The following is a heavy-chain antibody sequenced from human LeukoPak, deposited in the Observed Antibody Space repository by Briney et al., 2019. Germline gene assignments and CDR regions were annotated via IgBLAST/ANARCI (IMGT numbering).Heavy chain of an antibody. D-gene: IGHD3-22*01. CDR1: GGSISSYY. Sequence: SETLSLTCTVSGGSISSYYWSWVRQPPGKGLEWIGYIYYSGSTNYNPSLKSRVTISVDTSKNQFSLKLSSVTAADTAVYYCARGSHYYLNWFDPWGQGTLVTVSS. CDR3: ARGSHYYLNWFDP. CDR2: IYYSGST. J-gene: IGHJ5*02. V-gene: IGHV4-59*01.